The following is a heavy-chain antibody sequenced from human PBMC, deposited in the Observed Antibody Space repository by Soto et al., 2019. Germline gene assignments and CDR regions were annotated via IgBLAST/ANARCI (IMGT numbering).Heavy chain of an antibody. Sequence: QVQLVESGGGLAKPGGSLRLSCVASGFTFSHYFMTWIRQAPGKGLEWVSHISNSGSTTYYADSVKGRFTISRDNAKDSLSLQMNSLRAEDTAVYYCVREKYCSGGSCYSDYWGQGTLVTVSS. CDR3: VREKYCSGGSCYSDY. D-gene: IGHD2-15*01. CDR1: GFTFSHYF. J-gene: IGHJ4*02. V-gene: IGHV3-11*01. CDR2: ISNSGSTT.